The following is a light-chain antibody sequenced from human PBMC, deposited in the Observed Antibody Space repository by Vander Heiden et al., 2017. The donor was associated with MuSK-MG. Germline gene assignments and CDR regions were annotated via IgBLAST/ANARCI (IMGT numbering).Light chain of an antibody. Sequence: DIQMTPSPSTLYASVGDRITITCRASQIVSRWLAWYQQKPGNAPKLLIYKASTLESGVPSRFSGSGSGTEFTLTISSLQPDDFATYYCKQYNTYSWTFGQGTKVEVK. CDR2: KAS. J-gene: IGKJ1*01. CDR3: KQYNTYSWT. CDR1: QIVSRW. V-gene: IGKV1-5*03.